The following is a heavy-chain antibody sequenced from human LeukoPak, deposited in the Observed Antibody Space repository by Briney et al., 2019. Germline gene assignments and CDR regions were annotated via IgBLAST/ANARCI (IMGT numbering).Heavy chain of an antibody. CDR1: GASISSGGYY. CDR3: ARDYPYGNYGGGYYYGMDV. CDR2: IHYGGTT. Sequence: PSQTLSLTCTVSGASISSGGYYWSWNRQHPGKGLEWIGHIHYGGTTYYNPSVKSRVIISVDTSENQFSLKLNFLTAADTAVYYCARDYPYGNYGGGYYYGMDVWGQGTTVTVSS. V-gene: IGHV4-31*03. D-gene: IGHD4-23*01. J-gene: IGHJ6*02.